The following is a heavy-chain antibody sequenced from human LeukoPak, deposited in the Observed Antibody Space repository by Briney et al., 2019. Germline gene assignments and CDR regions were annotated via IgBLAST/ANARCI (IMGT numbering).Heavy chain of an antibody. J-gene: IGHJ2*01. CDR3: ARYSVSYNWYFDL. CDR1: GYSVTING. Sequence: GASVTVSLTCTGYSVTINGNSWGRQAPGQGEEWKGLIKAYNANTNYAPQLPGRVTMTTDTSPSTAYMELRSLRSDDTAVYYCARYSVSYNWYFDLWGRGTLVTVSS. V-gene: IGHV1-18*01. D-gene: IGHD1-26*01. CDR2: IKAYNANT.